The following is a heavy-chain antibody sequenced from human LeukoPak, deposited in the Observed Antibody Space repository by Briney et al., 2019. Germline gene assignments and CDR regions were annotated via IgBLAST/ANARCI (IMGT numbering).Heavy chain of an antibody. D-gene: IGHD3-10*01. CDR1: AFTLSSYW. CDR3: ARVIAYGSGLKPDAFDI. V-gene: IGHV3-7*04. J-gene: IGHJ3*02. CDR2: IKQDGGET. Sequence: GGSLRLSCAASAFTLSSYWMSWVRQAPGKGLEWVAIIKQDGGETYYVDSVKGRFTISRDNAKNSLYLQMNSLRAEDTAVYYCARVIAYGSGLKPDAFDIWGQGTMVTVSS.